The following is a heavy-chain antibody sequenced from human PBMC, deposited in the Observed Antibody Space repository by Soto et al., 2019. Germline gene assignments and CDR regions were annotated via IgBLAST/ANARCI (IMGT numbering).Heavy chain of an antibody. CDR2: IYNSGRT. CDR3: AREYSNSPEAFDI. J-gene: IGHJ4*02. D-gene: IGHD1-26*01. CDR1: GGSVNSDYYY. V-gene: IGHV4-61*01. Sequence: QVKLQESGPGLVKPSETLSLTCTVSGGSVNSDYYYWTWIRQPPGKGLEWIGYIYNSGRTNYNTSLKSRVSISMDTSRNQFSLKLTSVTAADTAVFYCAREYSNSPEAFDIWGQGSLVTVSS.